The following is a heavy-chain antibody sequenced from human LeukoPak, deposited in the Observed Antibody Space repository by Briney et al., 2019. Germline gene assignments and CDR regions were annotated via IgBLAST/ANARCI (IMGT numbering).Heavy chain of an antibody. CDR1: GFTFSSYA. CDR3: ARDSFPMVREHAFDI. Sequence: PGGSLRLSCAASGFTFSSYAMSWVRQAPGKGLEWVAVIWYDGSNKYYADSVKGRFTISRDNSKNTLYLQMNSLRAEDTAVYYCARDSFPMVREHAFDIWGQGTMVTVSS. CDR2: IWYDGSNK. V-gene: IGHV3-33*08. D-gene: IGHD3-10*01. J-gene: IGHJ3*02.